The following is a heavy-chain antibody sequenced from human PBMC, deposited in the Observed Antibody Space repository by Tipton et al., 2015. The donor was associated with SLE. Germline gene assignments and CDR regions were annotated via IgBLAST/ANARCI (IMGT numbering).Heavy chain of an antibody. V-gene: IGHV3-30*02. CDR1: GFTFSSYG. D-gene: IGHD1-20*01. J-gene: IGHJ4*02. CDR3: ARTGRTNWRSDY. CDR2: IRYDGSNK. Sequence: QLVQSGGGVVQPGGSLRLSCAASGFTFSSYGMHWVRQAPGKGLEWVAFIRYDGSNKYYADSVKGRFTISRDNSKNTLYLQMNSLRSEDTAVYYCARTGRTNWRSDYWGQGTLVTVSS.